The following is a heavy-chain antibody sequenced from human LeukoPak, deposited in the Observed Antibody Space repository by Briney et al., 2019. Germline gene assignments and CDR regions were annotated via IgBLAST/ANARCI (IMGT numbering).Heavy chain of an antibody. CDR1: GFTFSSYA. CDR2: ISYDGSNK. V-gene: IGHV3-30-3*02. J-gene: IGHJ6*02. CDR3: AKDGRDGYSYYYGMDV. D-gene: IGHD6-13*01. Sequence: PGGSLRLSCAASGFTFSSYAMHWVRQAPGKGLEWVAVISYDGSNKYYADSVKGRFTISRDNSKNTLYLQMNSLRAEDTAVYYCAKDGRDGYSYYYGMDVWGQGTTVTVSS.